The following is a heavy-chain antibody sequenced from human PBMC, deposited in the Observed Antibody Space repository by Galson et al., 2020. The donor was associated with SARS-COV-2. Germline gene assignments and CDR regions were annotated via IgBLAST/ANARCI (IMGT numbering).Heavy chain of an antibody. J-gene: IGHJ2*01. CDR2: IYYSGST. D-gene: IGHD3-9*01. CDR1: GGSISSSSYY. Sequence: SETLSLTCTVSGGSISSSSYYWGWIRQPPGKGLEWIGSIYYSGSTYYNPPLKSRVTISVDTSKNQFSLKLSSVTAAYTAVYYCAGEAVYYDIFAGYSQLGWFFDLWGRGTLVTVSS. CDR3: AGEAVYYDIFAGYSQLGWFFDL. V-gene: IGHV4-39*01.